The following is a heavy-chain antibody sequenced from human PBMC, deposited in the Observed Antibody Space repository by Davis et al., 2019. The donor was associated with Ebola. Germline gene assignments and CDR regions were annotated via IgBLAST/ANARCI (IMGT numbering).Heavy chain of an antibody. Sequence: GGSLRLSCSASGFTFSSYAMHWVRQAPGKGLVWLSSLYSGGSTNYADSVKGRFTISRDNAKNSLYLQMNSLRAEDTAVYYCASLKGYSGLDYWGQGTLVTVSS. CDR3: ASLKGYSGLDY. V-gene: IGHV3-69-1*01. D-gene: IGHD1-26*01. J-gene: IGHJ4*02. CDR2: LYSGGST. CDR1: GFTFSSYA.